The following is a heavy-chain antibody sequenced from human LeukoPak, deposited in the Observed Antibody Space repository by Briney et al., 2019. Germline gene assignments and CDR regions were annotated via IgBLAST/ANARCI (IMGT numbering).Heavy chain of an antibody. J-gene: IGHJ5*02. Sequence: YPSETLSLTCSVSGDSITSYAWWSWVRQPPGKGLEWIGEIHLNGITNYNPSLKSRVTMSIDKSNNQFSLNLSSVTAADTAVYYCARVISSAWRQNDLWGQGTLVTV. V-gene: IGHV4-4*02. D-gene: IGHD3-22*01. CDR1: GDSITSYAW. CDR3: ARVISSAWRQNDL. CDR2: IHLNGIT.